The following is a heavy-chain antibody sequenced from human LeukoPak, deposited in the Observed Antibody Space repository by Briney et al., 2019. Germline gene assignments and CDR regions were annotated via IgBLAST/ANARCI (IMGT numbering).Heavy chain of an antibody. CDR3: ARGYSSSWYYFDY. D-gene: IGHD6-13*01. CDR2: IYYSGST. CDR1: GRSIGSGGYY. Sequence: SETLSLTCTVSGRSIGSGGYYWNWLRQPPGKGLDWFGYIYYSGSTNYNPSLKSRVTISVDTSKNQFSLKVSSVTAADTAVYYCARGYSSSWYYFDYWGQGTLVTVSS. J-gene: IGHJ4*02. V-gene: IGHV4-61*08.